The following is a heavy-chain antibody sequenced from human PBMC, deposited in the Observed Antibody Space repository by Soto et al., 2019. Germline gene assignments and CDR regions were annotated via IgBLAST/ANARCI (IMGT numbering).Heavy chain of an antibody. CDR3: ARVGTVTGYCISTSCYPLGLYGMDV. CDR1: GGSISSGGYY. J-gene: IGHJ6*02. V-gene: IGHV4-31*11. Sequence: SETLSLTCAVSGGSISSGGYYWSWIRQHPGKGLEWIGYIYYSGSTYYNPSLKSRVTISVDTSKNQFSLKLSSVTAADTAVYYCARVGTVTGYCISTSCYPLGLYGMDVWGQGTTVTVSS. D-gene: IGHD2-2*01. CDR2: IYYSGST.